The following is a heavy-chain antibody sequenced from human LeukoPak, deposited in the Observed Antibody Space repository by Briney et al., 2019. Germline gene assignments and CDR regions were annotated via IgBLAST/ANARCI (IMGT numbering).Heavy chain of an antibody. Sequence: ASVKVSCKASGGTFSSYAISWARQAPGQGLEWMGGIIPIFGTANYAQKFQGRVTITADESTSTAYMELSSLRSEDTAVYYCATDSMYQSQTHSSYYYYGMDVWGQGTTVTVSS. V-gene: IGHV1-69*13. CDR1: GGTFSSYA. CDR2: IIPIFGTA. D-gene: IGHD2-2*01. J-gene: IGHJ6*02. CDR3: ATDSMYQSQTHSSYYYYGMDV.